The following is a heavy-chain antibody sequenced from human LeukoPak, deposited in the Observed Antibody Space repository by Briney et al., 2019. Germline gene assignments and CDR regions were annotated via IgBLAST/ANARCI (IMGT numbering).Heavy chain of an antibody. J-gene: IGHJ6*02. D-gene: IGHD1-14*01. V-gene: IGHV1-2*02. CDR2: INPNSGGT. CDR1: GYTFTGYY. Sequence: ASVKVSCKASGYTFTGYYMHWVRQAPGQGLEWMGWINPNSGGTNYAQKFQGRVTMTMDTSISTAYMELSRLRSDDTAVYYCARDSEYFYYYYYGMDVWGQGTTVTVSS. CDR3: ARDSEYFYYYYYGMDV.